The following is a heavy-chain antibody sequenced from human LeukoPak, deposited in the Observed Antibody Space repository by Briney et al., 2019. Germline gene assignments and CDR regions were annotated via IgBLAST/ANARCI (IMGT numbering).Heavy chain of an antibody. CDR3: ARHSSQQWLVLGYFQH. CDR2: VDYTGIT. J-gene: IGHJ1*01. Sequence: SETLSLTCTVSGGSISSSGYYWGWIRQPPGKGLEWIGSVDYTGITSHSPSLKSRVTISVDTSKNQFSLKLSSVTAADTAVYYCARHSSQQWLVLGYFQHWGQGTLVTVSS. V-gene: IGHV4-39*01. D-gene: IGHD6-19*01. CDR1: GGSISSSGYY.